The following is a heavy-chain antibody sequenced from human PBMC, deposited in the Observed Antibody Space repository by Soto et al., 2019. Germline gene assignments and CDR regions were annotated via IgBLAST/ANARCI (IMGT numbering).Heavy chain of an antibody. CDR1: GFTFSGYA. D-gene: IGHD5-18*01. CDR3: SRGPDSYGHGTLDF. V-gene: IGHV3-30*03. J-gene: IGHJ4*02. CDR2: ISFDGSNK. Sequence: QVLLVESGGGVVQPGRYLRLSCAASGFTFSGYAMHWVRQTPGKGLEWVAVISFDGSNKFYADSVKGRFTISRDNSKNTLDLQMTSLRAEDTAVFYCSRGPDSYGHGTLDFWGQGTLVTVSS.